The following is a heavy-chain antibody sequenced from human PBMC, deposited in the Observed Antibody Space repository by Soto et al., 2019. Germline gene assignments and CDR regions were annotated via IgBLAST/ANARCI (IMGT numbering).Heavy chain of an antibody. J-gene: IGHJ5*02. Sequence: PSETLSLTCAVSGGSVSSSNWWSWVRQPPGKGLEWIGEIYHSGSTNYNPSLKSRVTISVDKSKSQFSLKLSSVTAADTAVYYCARTAMVRGAIAGWFDPWGKGTLVTVSS. V-gene: IGHV4-4*02. D-gene: IGHD3-10*01. CDR2: IYHSGST. CDR1: GGSVSSSNW. CDR3: ARTAMVRGAIAGWFDP.